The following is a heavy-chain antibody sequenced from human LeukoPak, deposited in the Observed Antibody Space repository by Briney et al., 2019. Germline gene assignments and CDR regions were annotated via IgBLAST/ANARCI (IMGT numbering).Heavy chain of an antibody. CDR2: IRGGDGST. CDR1: GFTFTSYA. D-gene: IGHD3-16*01. J-gene: IGHJ5*02. CDR3: AKERQPYDYVWGSYDP. V-gene: IGHV3-23*01. Sequence: GGSLRHSCTASGFTFTSYAMSWVRQPPGKGLEWVSSIRGGDGSTYYAASVKDPFTFSRDHTKHTLYLQMNSQQAEGPGVFLCAKERQPYDYVWGSYDPWGQGTLVTVSP.